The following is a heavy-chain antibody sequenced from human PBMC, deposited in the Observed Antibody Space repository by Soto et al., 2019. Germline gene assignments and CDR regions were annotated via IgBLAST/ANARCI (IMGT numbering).Heavy chain of an antibody. V-gene: IGHV3-30-3*01. CDR1: GFTFSSYA. Sequence: QVQLVESGGGVVQPGRSLRLSCAASGFTFSSYAMHWVRQAPGKGLEWVAVISYDGSNKYYADSVKGRFTISRDNSKNXXYXQXXSLRAEDTAVYYCARDRSVGYYDSSGYYRRPYFGYWGQGTLFTVSS. J-gene: IGHJ4*02. CDR3: ARDRSVGYYDSSGYYRRPYFGY. D-gene: IGHD3-22*01. CDR2: ISYDGSNK.